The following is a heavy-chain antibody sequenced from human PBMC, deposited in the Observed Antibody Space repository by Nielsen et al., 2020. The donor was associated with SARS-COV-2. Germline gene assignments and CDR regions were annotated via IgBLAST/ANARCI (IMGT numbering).Heavy chain of an antibody. CDR2: IKQDGSEK. CDR1: GFTFSSYG. D-gene: IGHD3-22*01. J-gene: IGHJ3*02. CDR3: ARDWDYYDSSGYYWDAFDI. V-gene: IGHV3-7*01. Sequence: GESLKISCAASGFTFSSYGMHWVRQAPGKGLEWVANIKQDGSEKYYVDSVKGRFTISRDNAKNSLYLQMNSLRAEDTAVYYCARDWDYYDSSGYYWDAFDIWGQGTMVTVSS.